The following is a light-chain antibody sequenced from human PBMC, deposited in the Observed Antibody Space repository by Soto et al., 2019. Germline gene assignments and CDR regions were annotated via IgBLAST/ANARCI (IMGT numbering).Light chain of an antibody. CDR2: AAS. V-gene: IGKV3-15*01. CDR3: QQYNNWPGT. Sequence: ILMAQSPATLTLSPGERATLSCRASQSVSSNLAWYQHKPGQAPRLLIYAASTRATGIPARFSGSGSGTEFTLIISSLQPEDCAVYYCQQYNNWPGTFGQGTKVDIK. CDR1: QSVSSN. J-gene: IGKJ1*01.